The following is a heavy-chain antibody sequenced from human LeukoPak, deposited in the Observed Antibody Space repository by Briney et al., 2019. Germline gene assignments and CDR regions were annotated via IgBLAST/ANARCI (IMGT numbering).Heavy chain of an antibody. CDR2: IWYDGSNK. Sequence: PGRSLRLSCAASGFTFSSYGMHWVRQAPGKGLEWVAVIWYDGSNKYYADSVKGRFTISRDNSKNTLYLQMNSLRAEDTAVYYCARGQGVLRFLECLRYFDYGGQETLVTVSS. V-gene: IGHV3-33*01. CDR1: GFTFSSYG. CDR3: ARGQGVLRFLECLRYFDY. D-gene: IGHD3-3*01. J-gene: IGHJ4*02.